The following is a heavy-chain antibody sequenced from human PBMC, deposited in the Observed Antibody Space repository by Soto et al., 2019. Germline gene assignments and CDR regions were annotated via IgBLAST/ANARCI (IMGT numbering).Heavy chain of an antibody. D-gene: IGHD6-13*01. CDR3: TRDASRDSSARGWFDP. J-gene: IGHJ5*02. CDR2: ISSNSAYI. V-gene: IGHV3-21*01. CDR1: RFTFRSFT. Sequence: WGSLRLSCAASRFTFRSFTMNLVRQAPGKGLEWVSTISSNSAYIYYTDALRGRFTSSRDNAKNSLHLQMNSLRAEDTAVYYCTRDASRDSSARGWFDPWGPGTLVTVSS.